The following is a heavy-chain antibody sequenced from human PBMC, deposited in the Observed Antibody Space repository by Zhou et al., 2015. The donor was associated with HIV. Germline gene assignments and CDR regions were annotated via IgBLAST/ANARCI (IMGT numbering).Heavy chain of an antibody. V-gene: IGHV1-69*01. CDR1: GGTFSSYA. D-gene: IGHD3-22*01. J-gene: IGHJ5*02. CDR3: ARSTYYYDSSGYYYPNWFDP. Sequence: QVQLVQSGAEVKKPGSSVKVSCKASGGTFSSYAISWVRQAPGQGLEWMGGIIPIFGTANYAQKFQGRVTITADESTSTAYMELSSLRSEDTAVYYCARSTYYYDSSGYYYPNWFDPWGQGTLVTVSS. CDR2: IIPIFGTA.